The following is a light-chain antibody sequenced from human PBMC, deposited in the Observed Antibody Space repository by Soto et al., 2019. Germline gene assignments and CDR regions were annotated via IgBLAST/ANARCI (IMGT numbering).Light chain of an antibody. Sequence: DIVMTQSPLSLPVTPGEPASISCRSSQSLLHSNGYNYLDWYLQKPGQSPQLLIYLGSNRASGVPDRVSGSGSGTDCTLKISRVEAEDVGVYYCMQALQTLLTFGGGTKVEIK. J-gene: IGKJ4*01. CDR1: QSLLHSNGYNY. CDR2: LGS. V-gene: IGKV2-28*01. CDR3: MQALQTLLT.